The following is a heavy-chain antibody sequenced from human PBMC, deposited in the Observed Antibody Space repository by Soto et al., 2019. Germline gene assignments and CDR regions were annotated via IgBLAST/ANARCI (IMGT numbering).Heavy chain of an antibody. Sequence: LGESLKISCKASGYSFTNYWIGWVRQMPGKGLEWMGTIYPGDSDTRYSPSFQGQVTFSVDKSINTAYLHWTSLKASDTAIYYCAIQHTLYSSAWYNWGQGTPVTVSS. D-gene: IGHD6-19*01. V-gene: IGHV5-51*01. CDR3: AIQHTLYSSAWYN. CDR1: GYSFTNYW. J-gene: IGHJ4*02. CDR2: IYPGDSDT.